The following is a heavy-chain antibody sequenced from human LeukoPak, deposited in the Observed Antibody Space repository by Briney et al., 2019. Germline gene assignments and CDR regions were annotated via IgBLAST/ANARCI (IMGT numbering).Heavy chain of an antibody. CDR3: AGGDIVVVAAATEPFDY. D-gene: IGHD2-15*01. Sequence: PGGSLRLSCAASGFRFSTYWMHWVRQAPGKGLVWVSRINHDEYTTDYADSVKGRFTISRDNAKNTLYLQMNSLRAEDTAIYYCAGGDIVVVAAATEPFDYWGRGTPVTVSS. CDR1: GFRFSTYW. CDR2: INHDEYTT. V-gene: IGHV3-74*01. J-gene: IGHJ4*02.